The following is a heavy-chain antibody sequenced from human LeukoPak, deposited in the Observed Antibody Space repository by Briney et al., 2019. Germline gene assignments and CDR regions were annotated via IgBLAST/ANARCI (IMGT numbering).Heavy chain of an antibody. J-gene: IGHJ5*02. CDR2: INPSGGST. V-gene: IGHV1-46*01. Sequence: ASVKVSCKASGYTFTSYYMHWVRQAPGQGLEWMGIINPSGGSTSYAQKFQGRVTMTRDTSTSTVYMELSSLRSEDTAVYYCARQPSGIVVVPPSNWFDPWGQGTLVTVSS. CDR1: GYTFTSYY. CDR3: ARQPSGIVVVPPSNWFDP. D-gene: IGHD2-2*01.